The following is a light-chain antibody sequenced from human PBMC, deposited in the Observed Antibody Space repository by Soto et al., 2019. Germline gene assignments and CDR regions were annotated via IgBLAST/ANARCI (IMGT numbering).Light chain of an antibody. CDR3: ISYAGSNNV. J-gene: IGLJ1*01. CDR1: SNDVGAYKY. CDR2: EVS. V-gene: IGLV2-8*01. Sequence: QSALTQPPSASGSPGQSVTISCTGTSNDVGAYKYVSWYQQHPGKAPKLMIYEVSKRPSGVPDRFSGSKSGNTASLTVSGLQAEDEADYYCISYAGSNNVFGPGTKLTVL.